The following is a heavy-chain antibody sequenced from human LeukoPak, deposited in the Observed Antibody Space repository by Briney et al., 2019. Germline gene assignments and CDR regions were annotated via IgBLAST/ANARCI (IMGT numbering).Heavy chain of an antibody. J-gene: IGHJ4*02. D-gene: IGHD2-2*01. CDR2: IHSSGSS. Sequence: SETLSLTCTVSGGSISSYYWSWIRQPAGKGLEWIGRIHSSGSSNYNPSLESRVTMSVDTSKIQFTLRLTSVTAADTAVYYCARARTGCSSSVCYGIDYWGQGTRVTVSS. CDR1: GGSISSYY. V-gene: IGHV4-4*07. CDR3: ARARTGCSSSVCYGIDY.